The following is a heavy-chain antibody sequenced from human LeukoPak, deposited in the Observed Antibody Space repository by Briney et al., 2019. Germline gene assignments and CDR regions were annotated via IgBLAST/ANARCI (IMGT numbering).Heavy chain of an antibody. CDR3: TTGTPKYYYGSGSYYRVHPFDY. CDR1: GFTFSNAW. CDR2: IKSKTDGGTT. Sequence: PGGSLRLSCAASGFTFSNAWMSWVRQAPGKGLEWVGRIKSKTDGGTTDYAAPVKGRYTISRDDSKNTLYLQMNSLKTEDTAVYYCTTGTPKYYYGSGSYYRVHPFDYWGQGTLVTVSS. V-gene: IGHV3-15*01. J-gene: IGHJ4*02. D-gene: IGHD3-10*01.